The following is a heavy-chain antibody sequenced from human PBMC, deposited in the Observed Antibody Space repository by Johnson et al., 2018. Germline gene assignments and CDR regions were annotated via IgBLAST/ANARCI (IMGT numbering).Heavy chain of an antibody. CDR1: GFAFSRSP. V-gene: IGHV3-23*04. J-gene: IGHJ6*03. CDR3: AKRVSYGTHPDYYYRDV. CDR2: IIENGGDT. D-gene: IGHD4-17*01. Sequence: VQLVESGGGLVQPGGSLRLSCAASGFAFSRSPMIWVRQAPGMGLEWVSTIIENGGDTWYADSVKGRFTISRDNSKNTLSLLMNTLRPEDTALYYCAKRVSYGTHPDYYYRDVWGKGTTVTVSS.